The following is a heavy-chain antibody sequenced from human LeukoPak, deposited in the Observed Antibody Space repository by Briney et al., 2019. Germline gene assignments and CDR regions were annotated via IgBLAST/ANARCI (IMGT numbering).Heavy chain of an antibody. CDR3: ARDSGYSSSWGYYYMDV. J-gene: IGHJ6*03. V-gene: IGHV1-3*01. Sequence: GASVKVSCKASGYTFTSYAMHWVRQAPGQRLEWMGWINAGNGNTKYSQKFQGRVTITRDTSASTAYMELSSLRSEDTAVYYCARDSGYSSSWGYYYMDVWGKGTTVTVSS. CDR1: GYTFTSYA. D-gene: IGHD6-6*01. CDR2: INAGNGNT.